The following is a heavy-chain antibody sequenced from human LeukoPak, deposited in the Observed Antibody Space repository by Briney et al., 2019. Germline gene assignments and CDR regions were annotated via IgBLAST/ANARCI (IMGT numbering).Heavy chain of an antibody. J-gene: IGHJ5*02. CDR2: ISGSGGST. D-gene: IGHD6-6*01. CDR1: GFTFSSYA. V-gene: IGHV3-23*01. CDR3: AKDPNPQNIAARVAANWFDP. Sequence: GGSLRLSCAASGFTFSSYAMSWVRQAPGKGLEWVSAISGSGGSTYYADSVKGRFTISRDNSKNTLYLQMNSLRAEDTAVYYCAKDPNPQNIAARVAANWFDPWGQGTLVTVYS.